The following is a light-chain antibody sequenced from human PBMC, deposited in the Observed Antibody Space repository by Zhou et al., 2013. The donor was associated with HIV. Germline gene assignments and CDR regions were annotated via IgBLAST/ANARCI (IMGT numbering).Light chain of an antibody. Sequence: DIQMTQSPSTLSASVGDRVTITCRASQSISSWLAWYQQKPGKAPKLLIYKASSLESGVPSRFSGSGSGTEFTLTISSLQPDDFANYYCQQSYSTPRTFGQGTKVEIK. V-gene: IGKV1-5*03. J-gene: IGKJ1*01. CDR1: QSISSW. CDR2: KAS. CDR3: QQSYSTPRT.